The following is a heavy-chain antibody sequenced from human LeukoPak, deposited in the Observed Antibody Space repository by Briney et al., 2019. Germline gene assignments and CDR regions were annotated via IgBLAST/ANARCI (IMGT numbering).Heavy chain of an antibody. CDR1: GGSLRSSNYY. CDR2: IYYSGST. D-gene: IGHD6-13*01. CDR3: ARLVRLDSSFDY. Sequence: SETLSLTCTVSGGSLRSSNYYWGWIRQPPGKGLEWIGSIYYSGSTYYNPSLKSRVTISVDTSKNQFSLKLSSVTAADTAVYYCARLVRLDSSFDYWGQGTLVTVSS. J-gene: IGHJ4*02. V-gene: IGHV4-39*01.